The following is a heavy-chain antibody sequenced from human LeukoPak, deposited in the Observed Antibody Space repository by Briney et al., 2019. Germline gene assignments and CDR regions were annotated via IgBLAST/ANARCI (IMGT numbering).Heavy chain of an antibody. Sequence: PSQTLSLTCTVSGGSISSGDYYWSWIRQPPGKGLEWIGYIYYSGSTYYNPSLKSRVTISVDTSKNQFSLKLSSVTAADTAVYYCARSITMLVVSHYLDACDIWGQGTMVTVSS. CDR1: GGSISSGDYY. CDR3: ARSITMLVVSHYLDACDI. V-gene: IGHV4-30-4*01. J-gene: IGHJ3*02. CDR2: IYYSGST. D-gene: IGHD3-22*01.